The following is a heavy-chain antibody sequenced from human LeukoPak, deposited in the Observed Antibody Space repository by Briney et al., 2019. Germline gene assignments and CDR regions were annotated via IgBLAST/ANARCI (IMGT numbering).Heavy chain of an antibody. CDR1: GDSTSNYY. D-gene: IGHD3-10*01. CDR2: IYYSGSH. V-gene: IGHV4-59*01. CDR3: ARTNYYGSGSYYFDY. J-gene: IGHJ4*02. Sequence: KPSETLSLTCTVSGDSTSNYYWGWIRQPPGKGLEWIGYIYYSGSHNYNPSLKSRVTMSLDTSKNQFSLTLSSVTAADTAVYYCARTNYYGSGSYYFDYWGQGTLVTVS.